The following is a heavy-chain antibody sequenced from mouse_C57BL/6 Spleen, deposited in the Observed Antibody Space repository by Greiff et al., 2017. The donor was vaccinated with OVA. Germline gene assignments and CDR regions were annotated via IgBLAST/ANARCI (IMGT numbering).Heavy chain of an antibody. Sequence: QVQLKQPGAELVKPGASVKLSCKASGYTFTSYWMHWVKQRPGQGLEWIGMIHPNSGSTNYNEKFKSKATLTVDKSSSTAYMQLSSLTSEDSAVYYCASAYYGSSPAWFAYWGQGTLVTVSA. CDR3: ASAYYGSSPAWFAY. V-gene: IGHV1-64*01. J-gene: IGHJ3*01. D-gene: IGHD1-1*01. CDR1: GYTFTSYW. CDR2: IHPNSGST.